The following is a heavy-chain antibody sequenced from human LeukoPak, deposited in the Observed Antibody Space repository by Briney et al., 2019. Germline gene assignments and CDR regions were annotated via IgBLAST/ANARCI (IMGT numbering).Heavy chain of an antibody. Sequence: GASVKVSCKASGYTFTSYDINWVRQATGQGLEWMGWMNPNSGNTGYAQKFQGRVTMTRNTSISTAYMELSSLRSEDTAVYYCARGYYYDSSGYYTASDYWGQGTLVTVSS. CDR1: GYTFTSYD. J-gene: IGHJ4*02. V-gene: IGHV1-8*01. CDR3: ARGYYYDSSGYYTASDY. D-gene: IGHD3-22*01. CDR2: MNPNSGNT.